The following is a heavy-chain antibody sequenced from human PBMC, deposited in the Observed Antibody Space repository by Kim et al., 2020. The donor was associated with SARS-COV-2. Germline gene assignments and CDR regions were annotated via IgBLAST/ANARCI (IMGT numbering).Heavy chain of an antibody. Sequence: SETLSLTCAVYGETFSGYYWNWIRQSPEKGLEWIGEINQSGDINYNPSFKTRVTISADRSKNQFSLKMISVTAADTAIYYCARGPHPYYWSQGTPVTVSS. J-gene: IGHJ4*02. V-gene: IGHV4-34*01. CDR1: GETFSGYY. CDR2: INQSGDI. CDR3: ARGPHPYY.